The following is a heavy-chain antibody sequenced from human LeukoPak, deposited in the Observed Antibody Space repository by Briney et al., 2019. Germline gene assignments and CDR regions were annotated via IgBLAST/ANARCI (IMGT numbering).Heavy chain of an antibody. D-gene: IGHD5-24*01. CDR1: GFTFRNYA. CDR2: ISYDASIK. V-gene: IGHV3-30*04. CDR3: ARDSARRDGHNFDY. Sequence: GRSLRLSCAASGFTFRNYAMHWVRQAPGKGLEWVALISYDASIKHYADFVKGRFTISRDNSKNTLYLQINSLRAEDTAVYYCARDSARRDGHNFDYWGQGTLVTVSS. J-gene: IGHJ4*02.